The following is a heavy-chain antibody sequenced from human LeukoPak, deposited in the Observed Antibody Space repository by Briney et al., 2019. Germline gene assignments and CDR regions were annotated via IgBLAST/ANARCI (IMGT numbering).Heavy chain of an antibody. CDR3: ASLYSSSTKTDWRDY. V-gene: IGHV4-34*01. D-gene: IGHD6-13*01. Sequence: SETLSLTCAVYGGSFSGYYWSWIRQPPGKGLEWIGGINHSGSTNYNPSLKSRVTISVDTSKNQFSLKLSSVTAADTAVYYCASLYSSSTKTDWRDYWGQGTLVTVSS. CDR1: GGSFSGYY. J-gene: IGHJ4*02. CDR2: INHSGST.